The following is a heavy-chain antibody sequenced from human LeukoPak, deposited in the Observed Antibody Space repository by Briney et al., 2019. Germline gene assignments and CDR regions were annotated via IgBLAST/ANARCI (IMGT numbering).Heavy chain of an antibody. V-gene: IGHV3-30-3*01. J-gene: IGHJ4*02. CDR3: AREVMGIAVAGSLYY. Sequence: PGGPLRLSCAASGFTFSSYAMHWVRQAPGKGLEWVAVISYDGSNKYYADSVKGRFTISRDNSKNTLYLQMNSLRAEDTAVYYCAREVMGIAVAGSLYYWGQGTLVTVSS. CDR1: GFTFSSYA. D-gene: IGHD6-19*01. CDR2: ISYDGSNK.